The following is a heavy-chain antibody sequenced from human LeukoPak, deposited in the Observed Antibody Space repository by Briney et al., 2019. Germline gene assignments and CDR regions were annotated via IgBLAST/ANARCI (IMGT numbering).Heavy chain of an antibody. J-gene: IGHJ5*02. Sequence: SETLSLTCTVSGYSISSGYYWGWIRQPPAKGLEWIGSSYHSRSTYYNPSLKSRVTISVDTSKNQSSLKLSSVTAADTAVYYCARDFPWYYDFWSGYQNWFDPWGQGTLVTVSS. CDR2: SYHSRST. CDR1: GYSISSGYY. D-gene: IGHD3-3*01. CDR3: ARDFPWYYDFWSGYQNWFDP. V-gene: IGHV4-38-2*02.